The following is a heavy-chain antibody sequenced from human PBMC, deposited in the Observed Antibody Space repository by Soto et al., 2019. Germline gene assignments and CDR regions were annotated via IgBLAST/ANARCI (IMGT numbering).Heavy chain of an antibody. CDR3: ARSQGSSTSLEIYYYYYYGMDV. V-gene: IGHV1-69*01. J-gene: IGHJ6*02. CDR2: IIPISGTA. D-gene: IGHD2-2*01. CDR1: GGTFSSYA. Sequence: QVQRVQSGAEVKKPGSSVKVSCKASGGTFSSYAISWVRQAPGQGLEWMGGIIPISGTANYAQKFQGRVTITAYEYTSTAYMELSSLRSEDTAVYYCARSQGSSTSLEIYYYYYYGMDVWGQGTTVTVSS.